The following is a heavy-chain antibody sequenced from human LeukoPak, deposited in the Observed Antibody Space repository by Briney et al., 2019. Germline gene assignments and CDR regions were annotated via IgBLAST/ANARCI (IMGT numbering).Heavy chain of an antibody. J-gene: IGHJ4*02. V-gene: IGHV4-61*05. D-gene: IGHD3-10*01. CDR3: ARHLDYYGSGTYEY. CDR1: GGSISSRSDY. CDR2: IHSSGYT. Sequence: SETLSLTCTVSGGSISSRSDYWGWIRQPPGKGLEWIGYIHSSGYTNYNPSLKSRVTMSIDTSKNQFSLKLSSVTAADTAVYYCARHLDYYGSGTYEYWGQETLVTVSS.